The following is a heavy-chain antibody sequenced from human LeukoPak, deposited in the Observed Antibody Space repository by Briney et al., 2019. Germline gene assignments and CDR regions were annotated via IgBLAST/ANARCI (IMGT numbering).Heavy chain of an antibody. CDR1: GFTFSSYW. Sequence: GGSLRLSCAASGFTFSSYWMSWIRQAPGKGLEWVANIKEDGSDKNYVDSVRGRFTISRDNAKNSLYLQMNSLRAEDTAVYYCAKDLSRITMVRGGGTYYYYGMDVWGQGTTVTVSS. J-gene: IGHJ6*02. V-gene: IGHV3-7*01. CDR2: IKEDGSDK. D-gene: IGHD3-10*01. CDR3: AKDLSRITMVRGGGTYYYYGMDV.